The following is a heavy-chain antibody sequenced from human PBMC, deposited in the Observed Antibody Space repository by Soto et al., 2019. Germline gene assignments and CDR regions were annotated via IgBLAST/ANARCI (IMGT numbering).Heavy chain of an antibody. CDR2: IYYSGST. CDR1: GGSISSYY. D-gene: IGHD4-17*01. J-gene: IGHJ6*02. Sequence: SETLSLTCTVSGGSISSYYWSWIRQPPGKGLEWIGYIYYSGSTNYNPSLKSRVTISVDTSKNQFSLKLSSVTAADTAVYYCARDGPGDGDYFPYYYYGMDGWGQGTTVTFSS. V-gene: IGHV4-59*01. CDR3: ARDGPGDGDYFPYYYYGMDG.